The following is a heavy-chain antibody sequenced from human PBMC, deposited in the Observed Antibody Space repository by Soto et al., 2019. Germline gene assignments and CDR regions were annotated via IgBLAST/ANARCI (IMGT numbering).Heavy chain of an antibody. Sequence: ESGGGLVKPGGSLRLSCAASGFIFRDYYMTWIRQAPGKGLEWLSCSSNRDRSTYYADSVKDRFVVSKDNAKNLVYLQMNSLRAEDTAVYFCARAWKIEKFGVISMSKGLDVWGQGTTVTVSS. CDR1: GFIFRDYY. CDR2: SSNRDRST. CDR3: ARAWKIEKFGVISMSKGLDV. V-gene: IGHV3-11*01. D-gene: IGHD3-3*01. J-gene: IGHJ6*02.